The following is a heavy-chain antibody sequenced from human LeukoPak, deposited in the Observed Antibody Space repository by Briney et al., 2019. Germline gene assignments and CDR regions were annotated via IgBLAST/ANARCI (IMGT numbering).Heavy chain of an antibody. J-gene: IGHJ4*02. V-gene: IGHV3-43*02. D-gene: IGHD1-26*01. CDR1: GFTFDDYA. Sequence: GGSLRLSCAASGFTFDDYAMHWVRQGPGKGLEWVSLISGNGGSTYYADSVKGRFTISRDNSKNSLYLQMNSLRAEDTALYYCSKSPSGIYGIDYWGQGTLVTVSS. CDR2: ISGNGGST. CDR3: SKSPSGIYGIDY.